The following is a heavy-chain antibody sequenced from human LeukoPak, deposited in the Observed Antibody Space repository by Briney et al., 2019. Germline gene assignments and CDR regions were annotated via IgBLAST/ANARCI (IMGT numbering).Heavy chain of an antibody. D-gene: IGHD3-10*01. CDR1: GFTFSTYG. CDR2: IWSDGSHK. Sequence: GGSLRLSCAASGFTFSTYGIHWVRQAPGKGLEWVAVIWSDGSHKYYADSVKARFIISRDNSKNTLYLQMNSLRAEDTAVYYCARAVGPYDFWGQGTLVTASS. V-gene: IGHV3-33*01. CDR3: ARAVGPYDF. J-gene: IGHJ4*02.